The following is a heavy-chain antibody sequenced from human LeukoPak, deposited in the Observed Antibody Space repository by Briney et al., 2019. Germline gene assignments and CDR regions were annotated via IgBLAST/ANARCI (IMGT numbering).Heavy chain of an antibody. CDR2: ISTSGSST. Sequence: GGSLRLSCAASGFIFSTYAMHWVRQAPGKGLEYVSGISTSGSSTYYAHSVKGRFSISRDNSKNTLYLQMGSLRLEDMAVYYCTRRYCNGGSCNNPYDSWGQGTLVTVSS. CDR1: GFIFSTYA. D-gene: IGHD2-15*01. CDR3: TRRYCNGGSCNNPYDS. J-gene: IGHJ4*02. V-gene: IGHV3-64*01.